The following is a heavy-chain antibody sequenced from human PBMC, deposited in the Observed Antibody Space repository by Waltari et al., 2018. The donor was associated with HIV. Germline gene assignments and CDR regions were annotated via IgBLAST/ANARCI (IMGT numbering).Heavy chain of an antibody. CDR2: IYYSGST. V-gene: IGHV4-39*01. CDR1: GGPISSISYY. J-gene: IGHJ4*02. CDR3: ARAVQGYCSGGSCENYFDY. Sequence: QLQLQESGPGLVKPSETLSLTCTVPGGPISSISYYWSWIRHHPGQGLEWIGSIYYSGSTYYIPSLKSRVTISVDTSKNQFSLKLSSVTAADTAVYYCARAVQGYCSGGSCENYFDYWGQGTLVTVSS. D-gene: IGHD2-15*01.